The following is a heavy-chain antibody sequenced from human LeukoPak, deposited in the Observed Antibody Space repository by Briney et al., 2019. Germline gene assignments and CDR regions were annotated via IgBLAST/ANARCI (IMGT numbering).Heavy chain of an antibody. V-gene: IGHV3-7*01. D-gene: IGHD5-18*01. CDR3: ARFSGYGYGGWFDS. Sequence: GGSLRLSCAASGFTFSIYWMTWVRQAPGKGLEWVANIKQDGSEKYYVDSVKGRFTISRDNANNLLYLQMNSLRAEDAAVYYCARFSGYGYGGWFDSWGQGTLVTVSS. CDR1: GFTFSIYW. CDR2: IKQDGSEK. J-gene: IGHJ5*01.